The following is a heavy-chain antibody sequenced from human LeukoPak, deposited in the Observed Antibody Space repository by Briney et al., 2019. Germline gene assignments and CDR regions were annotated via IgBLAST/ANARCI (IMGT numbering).Heavy chain of an antibody. J-gene: IGHJ4*02. CDR2: ISSSSSTI. D-gene: IGHD3-16*01. CDR3: AKDSGDYYYVWGGLDY. CDR1: GFTFSSYS. V-gene: IGHV3-48*01. Sequence: GGSLRLSCAASGFTFSSYSMNWVRQAPGKGLEWVSYISSSSSTIYYADSVKGRFTISRDNSKNTLYLQMNSLRAEDTAVYYCAKDSGDYYYVWGGLDYWGQGTLVTVSS.